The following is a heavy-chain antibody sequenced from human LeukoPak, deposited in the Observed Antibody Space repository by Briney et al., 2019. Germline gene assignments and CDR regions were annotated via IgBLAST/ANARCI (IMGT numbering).Heavy chain of an antibody. V-gene: IGHV3-30-3*01. J-gene: IGHJ4*02. D-gene: IGHD6-6*01. CDR2: ISYDGSNK. Sequence: GGSLRLSCAASGFTFSSYAMHWVRQAPGKGLEWVAVISYDGSNKYYADSVKGRFTISRDNSKNTLYLQMNRLRAEDTAVYYCARDRSTQLYGPLDYWGQGTLVTVSS. CDR1: GFTFSSYA. CDR3: ARDRSTQLYGPLDY.